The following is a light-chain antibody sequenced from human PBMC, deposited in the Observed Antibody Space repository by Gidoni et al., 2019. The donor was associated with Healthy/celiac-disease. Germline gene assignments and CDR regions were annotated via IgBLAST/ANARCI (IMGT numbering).Light chain of an antibody. CDR3: QQSYSTPQT. V-gene: IGKV1-39*01. CDR1: QSISSY. J-gene: IGKJ1*01. CDR2: AAS. Sequence: DIQMTQSPSSLSASVGDRVTITCRASQSISSYLNWYQQKPGNAPKRLIYAASSLQSGVPSRFSGSGYGTDFTLTISSLQPEDFATYYCQQSYSTPQTFGKGTKVEIK.